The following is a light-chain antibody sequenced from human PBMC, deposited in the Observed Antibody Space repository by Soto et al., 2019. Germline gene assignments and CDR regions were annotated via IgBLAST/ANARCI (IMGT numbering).Light chain of an antibody. CDR3: QQYGGSPYT. Sequence: IVLTQSPGTLSLSPGERATLSCRASQSVSNSYLAWYQQKPGQAPRLLIYDASSRATGISDRFSDSGSGTDFTLTISRLEPEDFAVYYCQQYGGSPYTFGQGTKLEIK. V-gene: IGKV3-20*01. CDR1: QSVSNSY. J-gene: IGKJ2*01. CDR2: DAS.